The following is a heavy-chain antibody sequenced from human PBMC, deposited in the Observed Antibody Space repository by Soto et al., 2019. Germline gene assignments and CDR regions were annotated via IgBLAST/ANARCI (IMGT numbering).Heavy chain of an antibody. J-gene: IGHJ4*02. Sequence: GESLKISCKGFWYSFSSYWIGWVRQMPGKGLEWMGIIYPGDSDTRYSPSFQGQVTISADKSISTAYLLWSSLKASDTAMYYCARDGVAAGNFDYWGQGTLVTVSS. D-gene: IGHD6-13*01. CDR1: WYSFSSYW. V-gene: IGHV5-51*01. CDR2: IYPGDSDT. CDR3: ARDGVAAGNFDY.